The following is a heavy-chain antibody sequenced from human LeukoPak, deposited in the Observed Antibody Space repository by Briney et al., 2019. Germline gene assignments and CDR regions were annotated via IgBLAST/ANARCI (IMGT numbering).Heavy chain of an antibody. CDR1: GFTFSSYW. V-gene: IGHV3-74*01. CDR3: ARGGFVWFGELSDYNWFDP. Sequence: GGSLRLSCAASGFTFSSYWMHWVRQAPGKGLVWVSRINSDGSSTSYADSVKGRFTTSRDNAKNTLYLQMNSLRAEDTAVYYCARGGFVWFGELSDYNWFDPWGQGTLVTVSS. D-gene: IGHD3-10*01. CDR2: INSDGSST. J-gene: IGHJ5*02.